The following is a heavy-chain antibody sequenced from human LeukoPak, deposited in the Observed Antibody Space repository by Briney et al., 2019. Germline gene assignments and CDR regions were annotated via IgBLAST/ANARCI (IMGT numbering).Heavy chain of an antibody. CDR1: GFSFSDYF. Sequence: GGSLRLSCAASGFSFSDYFMTWIRQAPGKGLEWVSYISSSGRAIYYADSVKGRFTISRDNAKNSLYLQMNRLRAEDTAVYYCATFSEVDYWGQGTLVTASS. CDR2: ISSSGRAI. CDR3: ATFSEVDY. V-gene: IGHV3-11*04. D-gene: IGHD6-19*01. J-gene: IGHJ4*02.